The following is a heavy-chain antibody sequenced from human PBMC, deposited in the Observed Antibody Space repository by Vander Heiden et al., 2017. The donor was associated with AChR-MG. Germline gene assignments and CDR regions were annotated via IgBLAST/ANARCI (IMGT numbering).Heavy chain of an antibody. CDR3: ARDSHYGMGRCDT. V-gene: IGHV3-66*01. D-gene: IGHD3-10*01. CDR1: GVTVSANY. J-gene: IGHJ4*02. Sequence: EVQLVESGGGLVQPGGSLRLSCEASGVTVSANYMTWVRQAPGKGLEWVSSIHADGTTYYAESVKGRISTSRDKSKNTLYLQLNNARAEDTAVYYCARDSHYGMGRCDTWGQGTLVTVS. CDR2: IHADGTT.